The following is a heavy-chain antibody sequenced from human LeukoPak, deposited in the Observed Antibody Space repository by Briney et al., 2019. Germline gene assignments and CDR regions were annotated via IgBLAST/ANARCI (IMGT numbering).Heavy chain of an antibody. CDR1: GYTFTSYA. Sequence: ASVKVSCKASGYTFTSYAMNWVRQAPGQGLEWMGWLNPNTGKTGVSQKFQGRVTFTMNTSISATYMGLSSLTSEDTAIYYCARSGNNYGYSSYFDIWGPGTMLSVSS. CDR2: LNPNTGKT. V-gene: IGHV1-8*03. CDR3: ARSGNNYGYSSYFDI. J-gene: IGHJ3*02. D-gene: IGHD5-18*01.